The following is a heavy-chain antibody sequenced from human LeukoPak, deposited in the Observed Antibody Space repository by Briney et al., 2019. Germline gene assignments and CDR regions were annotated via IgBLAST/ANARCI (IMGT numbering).Heavy chain of an antibody. V-gene: IGHV3-23*01. Sequence: GGSLRLSCAASGFTFSSYAMNWVRQAPGKGLEWVSTISNGGGRTYYADSVKGRFTISRDNSKNTLYLQMNSLRAEDTAVYYCAKGPSVFDIWGQGTMVTVSS. CDR2: ISNGGGRT. CDR3: AKGPSVFDI. J-gene: IGHJ3*02. CDR1: GFTFSSYA.